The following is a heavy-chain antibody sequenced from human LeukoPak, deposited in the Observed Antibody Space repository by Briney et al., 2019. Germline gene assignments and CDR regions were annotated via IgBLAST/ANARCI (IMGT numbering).Heavy chain of an antibody. D-gene: IGHD2/OR15-2a*01. Sequence: GGSLRLSCAASGFTFSSYGMHWVRQAPGKGLEWVALIWYDGSNKYYADSVKGRLTISRDNSKNTLYLQMNSPRAEDTAVYYCAREGPRGNSQFNYWGQGTLVTVSS. J-gene: IGHJ4*02. CDR2: IWYDGSNK. CDR1: GFTFSSYG. V-gene: IGHV3-33*01. CDR3: AREGPRGNSQFNY.